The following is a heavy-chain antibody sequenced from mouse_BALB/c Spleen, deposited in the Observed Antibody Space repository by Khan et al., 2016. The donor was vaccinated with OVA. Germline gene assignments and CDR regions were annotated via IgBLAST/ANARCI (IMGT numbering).Heavy chain of an antibody. CDR2: LNPNNGDA. J-gene: IGHJ3*01. CDR3: ARGGYGSPFAY. D-gene: IGHD1-1*01. Sequence: ELVKPGASVKIPCKASGYTFTDYNMDWVKQSHGKSLEWIGDLNPNNGDAIYNQKFKGKATLTVDKSSSTAYMDLRSLTSEDTAVYFCARGGYGSPFAYWGQGTLVTVSA. CDR1: GYTFTDYN. V-gene: IGHV1-18*01.